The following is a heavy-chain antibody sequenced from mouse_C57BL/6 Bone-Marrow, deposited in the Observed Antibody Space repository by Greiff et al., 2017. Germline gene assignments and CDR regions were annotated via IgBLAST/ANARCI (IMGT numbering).Heavy chain of an antibody. D-gene: IGHD1-1*01. CDR2: IYPRSGNT. V-gene: IGHV1-81*01. CDR1: GYTFTSYG. J-gene: IGHJ2*01. Sequence: QVHVKQSGAELARPGASVKLSCKASGYTFTSYGISWVKQRTGQGLEWIGEIYPRSGNTYYNEKFKGKATLTADKSSSTAYMELRSLTSEDSAVYFCAREDYYGSSPYFDYWGQGTTLTVSS. CDR3: AREDYYGSSPYFDY.